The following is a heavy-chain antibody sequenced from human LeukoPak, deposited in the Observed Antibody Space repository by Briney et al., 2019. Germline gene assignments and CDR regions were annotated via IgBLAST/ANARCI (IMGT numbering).Heavy chain of an antibody. J-gene: IGHJ4*02. CDR2: MNPNSGNT. CDR1: GYTFTGYY. Sequence: ASVKVSCKASGYTFTGYYMHWVRQAPGQGLEWMGWMNPNSGNTGYAQKFQGRVTMTRNTSISTAYMELSSLRSEDTAVYYCARRWDVSGYYSYWGQGTLVTVSS. D-gene: IGHD3-22*01. V-gene: IGHV1-8*02. CDR3: ARRWDVSGYYSY.